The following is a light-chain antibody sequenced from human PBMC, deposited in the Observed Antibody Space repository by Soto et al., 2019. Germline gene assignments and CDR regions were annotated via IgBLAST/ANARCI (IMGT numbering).Light chain of an antibody. CDR3: QQYDNWPRT. V-gene: IGKV3-15*01. CDR1: QSVRSN. J-gene: IGKJ1*01. CDR2: DAS. Sequence: EKVMTQSPATLSVSPGERATLSCGASQSVRSNVAWYQQKPGQPPRLLIYDASTRATGIPSRFSGSGSGTKFTLPIRSMKSEDFSVYYCQQYDNWPRTFGQGTKVDIK.